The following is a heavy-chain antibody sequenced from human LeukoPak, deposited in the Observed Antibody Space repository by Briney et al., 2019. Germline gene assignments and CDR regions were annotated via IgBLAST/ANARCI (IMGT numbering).Heavy chain of an antibody. J-gene: IGHJ4*02. CDR3: ARGGVGATTLYFDY. V-gene: IGHV4-59*02. CDR1: GGSVSDYY. D-gene: IGHD1-26*01. Sequence: SETLSLTCTISGGSVSDYYWSWIRQSPGKGLEWIGYIYHTGSTSYSPSLKSRVTISADTSQNQFSLKLSSVTAADTAVYYCARGGVGATTLYFDYWGQGTLVTVSS. CDR2: IYHTGST.